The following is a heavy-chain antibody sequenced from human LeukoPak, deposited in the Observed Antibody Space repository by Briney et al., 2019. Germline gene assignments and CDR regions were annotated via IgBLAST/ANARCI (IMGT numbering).Heavy chain of an antibody. Sequence: GGSLRLSCTPSGFTFSDYSMNWVRQAPGKGLEWVSSISTSSTYTFYADSVKGRFTISRDNRKNSLYLQMNSLRAEDTAVYYCARVQVGRRFDYWGQGTLVTVSS. J-gene: IGHJ4*02. D-gene: IGHD1-26*01. V-gene: IGHV3-21*04. CDR3: ARVQVGRRFDY. CDR2: ISTSSTYT. CDR1: GFTFSDYS.